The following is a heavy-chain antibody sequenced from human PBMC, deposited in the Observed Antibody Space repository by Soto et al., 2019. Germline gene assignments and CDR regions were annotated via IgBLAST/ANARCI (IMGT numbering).Heavy chain of an antibody. D-gene: IGHD5-12*01. CDR1: GFTFSSYA. V-gene: IGHV3-64*01. Sequence: EVQLVESGGGLVQPGGSLRLSCAASGFTFSSYAMHWVRQAPGKGLEYVSVISSNGASTYYANSVKGRFTISRDNSKNTLDLQMGSLRAEDMAVYYCARGSNGYHFDYWGQGTLVTVSS. CDR3: ARGSNGYHFDY. CDR2: ISSNGAST. J-gene: IGHJ4*02.